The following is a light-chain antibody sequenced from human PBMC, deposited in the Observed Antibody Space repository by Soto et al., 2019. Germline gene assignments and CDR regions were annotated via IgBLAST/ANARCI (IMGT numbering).Light chain of an antibody. CDR1: QSVSTNY. Sequence: EIVLTQSPGTLSLSPGERATLSCRASQSVSTNYLAWYQRKPGQAPRLLIYGASSRATGIPDRFSGSGSGTDFTLTITRLEPEDFVVYYCQQYSSSPPTFGQGTKVEIK. V-gene: IGKV3-20*01. J-gene: IGKJ1*01. CDR2: GAS. CDR3: QQYSSSPPT.